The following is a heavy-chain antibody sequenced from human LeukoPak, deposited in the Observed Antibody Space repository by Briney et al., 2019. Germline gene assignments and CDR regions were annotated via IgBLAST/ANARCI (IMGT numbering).Heavy chain of an antibody. Sequence: SVRGSCKASGGTFSSYAISWVRQAPGQGLEWMGGIITIFGTANYAQKFQGRVTITADKSTSTAYMELSSLRSEDTAVYYCARDRGYCSGGSCGRYYYGMDVWGKGTTVTVSS. J-gene: IGHJ6*04. CDR3: ARDRGYCSGGSCGRYYYGMDV. V-gene: IGHV1-69*06. CDR1: GGTFSSYA. D-gene: IGHD2-15*01. CDR2: IITIFGTA.